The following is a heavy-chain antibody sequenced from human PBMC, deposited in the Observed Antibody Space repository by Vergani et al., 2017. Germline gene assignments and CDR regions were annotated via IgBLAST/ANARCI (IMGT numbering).Heavy chain of an antibody. J-gene: IGHJ6*03. Sequence: QLQLQESGSGLVKPSQTLSLTCAVSGSSISSGGYSWSWIRQPPGKGLEWIGYIYHSGSTYYNPSLKSRVTISVDRSKNQFSLKLSSVTAADTAVYYCARDSSGLYYMDVWGKGTTVTVSS. CDR3: ARDSSGLYYMDV. CDR2: IYHSGST. D-gene: IGHD6-19*01. CDR1: GSSISSGGYS. V-gene: IGHV4-30-2*01.